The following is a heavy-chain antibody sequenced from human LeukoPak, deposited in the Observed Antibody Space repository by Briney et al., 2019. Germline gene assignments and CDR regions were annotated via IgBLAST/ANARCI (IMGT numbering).Heavy chain of an antibody. D-gene: IGHD3-9*01. CDR3: AREGYDISDVLGFDY. CDR1: GYFISSGYY. J-gene: IGHJ4*02. Sequence: SETLSLTCAVSGYFISSGYYWGWIRQPPGKGLEWIGSIYHSGSTYYNPSLKSRVTISVDTSKNQFSLKLSSVTAADTAVYYCAREGYDISDVLGFDYWGQGTLVTVSS. V-gene: IGHV4-38-2*02. CDR2: IYHSGST.